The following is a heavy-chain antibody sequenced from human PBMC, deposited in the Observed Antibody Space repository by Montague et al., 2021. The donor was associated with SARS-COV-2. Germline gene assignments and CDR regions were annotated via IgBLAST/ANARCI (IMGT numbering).Heavy chain of an antibody. CDR2: XYRDEDK. CDR1: GFSLTSSSKG. Sequence: PALVKPTQTLTLTCTVSGFSLTSSSKGVGWIRQPPGKALEWLALXYRDEDKRYSPSLKNRLVVTNDSAKNQVVLTVINMDPADTGTYYCAHISKLARVRWFDPWGQGTLVTVSS. D-gene: IGHD3-16*02. CDR3: AHISKLARVRWFDP. J-gene: IGHJ5*02. V-gene: IGHV2-5*02.